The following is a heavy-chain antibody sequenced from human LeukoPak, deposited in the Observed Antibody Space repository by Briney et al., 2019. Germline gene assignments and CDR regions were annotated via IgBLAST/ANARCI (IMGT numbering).Heavy chain of an antibody. D-gene: IGHD2-2*01. V-gene: IGHV4-59*01. J-gene: IGHJ4*02. CDR2: IYYSGST. CDR1: GGSISTYY. Sequence: SETLSLTCTVSGGSISTYYWSWIRQPPGKGLEWIGYIYYSGSTNYNPSLKSRVTISVDTSKNQFSLKLSSVTAADTAVYYCARDRYCSSTSCYWVVAGTNDYWGQGTLVTVSS. CDR3: ARDRYCSSTSCYWVVAGTNDY.